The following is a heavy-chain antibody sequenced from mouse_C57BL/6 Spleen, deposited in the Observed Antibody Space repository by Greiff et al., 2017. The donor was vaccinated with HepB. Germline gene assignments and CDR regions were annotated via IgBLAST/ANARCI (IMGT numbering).Heavy chain of an antibody. CDR1: GFTFSDYG. Sequence: VQLKQSGGGLVKPGGSLKLSCAASGFTFSDYGMHWVRQAPEKGLEWVAYISSGSSTIYYADTVKGRFTISRDNAKNTLFLQMTSLRSEDTAMYYCARDGSRRDWYFDVWGTGTTVTVSS. D-gene: IGHD1-1*01. CDR3: ARDGSRRDWYFDV. J-gene: IGHJ1*03. CDR2: ISSGSSTI. V-gene: IGHV5-17*01.